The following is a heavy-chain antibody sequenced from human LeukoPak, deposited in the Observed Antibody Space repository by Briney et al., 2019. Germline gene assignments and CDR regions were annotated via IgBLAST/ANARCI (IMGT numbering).Heavy chain of an antibody. D-gene: IGHD3-3*01. CDR3: TIFGVNYGMEV. CDR1: GFTFNNYW. Sequence: GGSLRLSCAASGFTFNNYWMHWVRQAPGKGLVWVSRINSDGSSTNYADSVKGRFTISRDNAKNTPYLQMNSLRAEDTAVYYCTIFGVNYGMEVWGQGTTVTVS. J-gene: IGHJ6*02. V-gene: IGHV3-74*01. CDR2: INSDGSST.